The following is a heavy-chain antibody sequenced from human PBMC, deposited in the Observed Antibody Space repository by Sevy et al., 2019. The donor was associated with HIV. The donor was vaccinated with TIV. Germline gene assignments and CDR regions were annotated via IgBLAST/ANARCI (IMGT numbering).Heavy chain of an antibody. CDR1: GYTLTELS. Sequence: ASVKVSCKVSGYTLTELSMHWVRQAPGKGLEWMGGFDPEDGETIYAQKFQGRVTMTEGTSTDTAYMELSSLRSEDTAVYYCATVSYYYDSSGYYSPRVFDYWGQGTLVTVSS. D-gene: IGHD3-22*01. J-gene: IGHJ4*02. V-gene: IGHV1-24*01. CDR2: FDPEDGET. CDR3: ATVSYYYDSSGYYSPRVFDY.